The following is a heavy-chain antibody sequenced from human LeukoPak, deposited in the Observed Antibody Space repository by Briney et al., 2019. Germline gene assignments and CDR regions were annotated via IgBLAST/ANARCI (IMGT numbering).Heavy chain of an antibody. J-gene: IGHJ4*02. Sequence: GGSLRLSCAASGFTFSSYSMNWVRQAPGKGLEWVSSISSSSSYIYYAVSVKGRFTISRDNAKNSLYLQMNSLRAEDTAVYYCARDTGIAAAGTDWGQGTLVTVSS. D-gene: IGHD6-13*01. CDR1: GFTFSSYS. V-gene: IGHV3-21*01. CDR3: ARDTGIAAAGTD. CDR2: ISSSSSYI.